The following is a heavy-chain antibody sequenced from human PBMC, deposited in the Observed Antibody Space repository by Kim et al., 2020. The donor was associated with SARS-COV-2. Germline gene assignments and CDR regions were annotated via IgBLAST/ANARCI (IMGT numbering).Heavy chain of an antibody. Sequence: GGSLRLSCAASGFTFSAYSMHWVRQAPGKGLEWVSVISYDSINKYYADSVKGRFTISRDNSKNTLYLQMNSLRAEDTAEYYCASITIIVGGTNCFDSWGQGTLVTVSA. CDR3: ASITIIVGGTNCFDS. V-gene: IGHV3-30-3*01. J-gene: IGHJ5*01. D-gene: IGHD3-22*01. CDR1: GFTFSAYS. CDR2: ISYDSINK.